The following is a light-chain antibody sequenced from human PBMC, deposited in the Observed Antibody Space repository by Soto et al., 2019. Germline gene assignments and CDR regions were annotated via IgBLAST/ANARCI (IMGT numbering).Light chain of an antibody. Sequence: DIQFTQSPSFLSASLGYRVTITFRAIQGISSYLAWYQKKPGKAPKLLMYAASTLQSGVPSRFSGSGSGTEFTLTISSLQPEDFATYYCQQLKSYPQTFGQGTKVDIK. CDR2: AAS. CDR3: QQLKSYPQT. V-gene: IGKV1-9*01. CDR1: QGISSY. J-gene: IGKJ1*01.